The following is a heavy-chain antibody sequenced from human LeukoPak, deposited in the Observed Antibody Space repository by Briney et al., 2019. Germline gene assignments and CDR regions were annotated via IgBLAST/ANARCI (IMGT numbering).Heavy chain of an antibody. V-gene: IGHV3-21*01. CDR1: GFTFTTYT. CDR2: ISSSSSYI. CDR3: ARDEFFDP. J-gene: IGHJ5*02. Sequence: GGSLRLSCAASGFTFTTYTMNWVRQAPGKGLEWVSSISSSSSYIYYADSVKGRFTISRDNAKNSLYLQMNSLRAEDTAVYYCARDEFFDPWGQGTLVTVSS.